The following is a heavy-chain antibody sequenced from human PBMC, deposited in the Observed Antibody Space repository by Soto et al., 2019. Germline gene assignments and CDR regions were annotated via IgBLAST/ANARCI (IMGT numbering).Heavy chain of an antibody. V-gene: IGHV3-66*01. Sequence: EVQLVESGGGLVQPGGSLRLSCAASGFTVSSNYMSWVRQAPGKGLEWVSSIYSGGGTYYADSVKGRFTISRVTSENTMYLHMNRLAVEYTSVYFCERGRATYFVDGSGYYADLYFDLWGRGTLVTVSS. CDR1: GFTVSSNY. CDR2: IYSGGGT. J-gene: IGHJ2*01. D-gene: IGHD3-22*01. CDR3: ERGRATYFVDGSGYYADLYFDL.